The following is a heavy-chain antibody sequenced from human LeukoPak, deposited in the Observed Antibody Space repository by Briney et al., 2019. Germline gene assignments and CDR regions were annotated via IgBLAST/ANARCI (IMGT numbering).Heavy chain of an antibody. V-gene: IGHV4-34*01. D-gene: IGHD3-16*01. Sequence: PSETLSLTCAVYGGSFSGYYWSWIRQPPGKGLEWIGEINHSGSTNHNPSLKSRVTISVDTSKNQFSLKLSSVTAADTAVYYCARRGSMCLYRWGQGTLVTVSS. J-gene: IGHJ4*02. CDR3: ARRGSMCLYR. CDR1: GGSFSGYY. CDR2: INHSGST.